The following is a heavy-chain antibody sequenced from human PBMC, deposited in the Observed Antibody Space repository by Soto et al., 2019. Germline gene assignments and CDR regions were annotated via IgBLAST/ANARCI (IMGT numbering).Heavy chain of an antibody. Sequence: GASVKVSCKASGYTFTGYYMHWVRQAPGQGLEWMGWINPNSGGTNYAQKFQGRVTMTRDTSISTAYMELSRLRSDDTAVYYCARVVGVDYGEYVGYFDYWGQGTLVTVSS. J-gene: IGHJ4*02. D-gene: IGHD4-17*01. CDR3: ARVVGVDYGEYVGYFDY. V-gene: IGHV1-2*02. CDR2: INPNSGGT. CDR1: GYTFTGYY.